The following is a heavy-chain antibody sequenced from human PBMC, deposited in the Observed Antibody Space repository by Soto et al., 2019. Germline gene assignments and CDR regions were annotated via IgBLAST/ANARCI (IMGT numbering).Heavy chain of an antibody. D-gene: IGHD1-26*01. V-gene: IGHV3-23*01. CDR1: GFTFSSYA. CDR2: ISGSGGST. J-gene: IGHJ4*02. Sequence: EVQLLESGGGLVQPGGSLRLSCAASGFTFSSYAMSWVRQAPGKGLEWVSAISGSGGSTYYADSVKGRFTISRDNSKNTLSLQMNSLRTEDTAVYYCAKAGGPSGSYYFDYWGQGTLVTISS. CDR3: AKAGGPSGSYYFDY.